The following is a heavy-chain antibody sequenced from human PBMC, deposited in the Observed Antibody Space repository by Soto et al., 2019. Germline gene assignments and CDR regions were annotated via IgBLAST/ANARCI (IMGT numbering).Heavy chain of an antibody. CDR1: GFTFSSYA. CDR3: ARGGLVRTTVATPYFDY. Sequence: GGSLRLSCAASGFTFSSYAMHWVRQAPGKGLEWVAVISYDGSNKYYADSVKGRFTISRDNSKNTLYLQMNSLRAEDTAVYYCARGGLVRTTVATPYFDYWGQGTLVTVSS. V-gene: IGHV3-30-3*01. CDR2: ISYDGSNK. D-gene: IGHD4-17*01. J-gene: IGHJ4*02.